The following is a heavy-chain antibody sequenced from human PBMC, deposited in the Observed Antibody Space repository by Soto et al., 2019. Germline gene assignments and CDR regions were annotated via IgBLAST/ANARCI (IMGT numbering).Heavy chain of an antibody. CDR2: ISGSGGSA. J-gene: IGHJ4*02. Sequence: EVQLLESGGGLVQPGGSLRLSCAASGFTFGSHAMIWVRQAPGKGLDWVSAISGSGGSAYYADSVKGRFTISRDNSINTLYLQMNSLRAEDTALYYCAKEPYSDFWSAYYYFDYWGQGTLVTVSS. CDR3: AKEPYSDFWSAYYYFDY. CDR1: GFTFGSHA. D-gene: IGHD3-3*01. V-gene: IGHV3-23*01.